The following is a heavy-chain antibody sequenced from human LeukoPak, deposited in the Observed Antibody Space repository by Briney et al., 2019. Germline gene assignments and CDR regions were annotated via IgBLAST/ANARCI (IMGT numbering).Heavy chain of an antibody. V-gene: IGHV3-23*01. CDR2: ISGSGGST. J-gene: IGHJ3*02. Sequence: GESLRLSCAASGFTFIRYAMTWVRQAPGKGLEWVSSISGSGGSTYHADSVRGRFTISRDNSRNTLYLQMKSLKADDTAVYYCARRTNSSGAFDIWGQGTMVTVSS. CDR1: GFTFIRYA. CDR3: ARRTNSSGAFDI. D-gene: IGHD6-25*01.